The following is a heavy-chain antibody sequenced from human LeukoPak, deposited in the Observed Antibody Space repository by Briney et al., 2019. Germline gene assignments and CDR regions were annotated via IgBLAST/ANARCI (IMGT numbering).Heavy chain of an antibody. Sequence: GGSLRLSCAASGFTVSSNYMSWVRQAPGKGLEWVSVIYSGGSTYYADSVKGRFTISRDNSKNTLYLQMNSLRAEDTAVYYCAKPDHTTYYYDSSGYEQDAFDIWGQGTMVTVSS. CDR2: IYSGGST. CDR1: GFTVSSNY. CDR3: AKPDHTTYYYDSSGYEQDAFDI. J-gene: IGHJ3*02. V-gene: IGHV3-66*01. D-gene: IGHD3-22*01.